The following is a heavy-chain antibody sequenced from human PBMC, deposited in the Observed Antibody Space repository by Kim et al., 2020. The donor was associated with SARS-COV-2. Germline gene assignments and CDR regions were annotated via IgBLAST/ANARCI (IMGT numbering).Heavy chain of an antibody. D-gene: IGHD6-13*01. V-gene: IGHV1-18*04. Sequence: ASVKVSCKASGYTFTSYGISWVRQAPGQGLEWMGWISAYNGNTNYAQKLQGRVTMTTDTSTSTAYMELRSLRSDDTAVYYCAREDRIAAAGSIGRVRYYYYGMDVWGQGTTVTVSS. J-gene: IGHJ6*02. CDR3: AREDRIAAAGSIGRVRYYYYGMDV. CDR2: ISAYNGNT. CDR1: GYTFTSYG.